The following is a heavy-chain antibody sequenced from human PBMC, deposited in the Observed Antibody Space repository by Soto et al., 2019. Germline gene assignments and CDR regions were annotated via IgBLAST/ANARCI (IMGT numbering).Heavy chain of an antibody. CDR1: GGSIRSGGYY. Sequence: QVQLQESGPVLVKPSQTLSLTCTVSGGSIRSGGYYWSWIRQHPGKGVEWIGYIYYSGSTYYNPSLKSRVTISVDTSKNQFSLKLSSVTAADTAVYYCARDSTYYDILTGSQGMDVWGQGTTVTVSS. J-gene: IGHJ6*02. CDR2: IYYSGST. CDR3: ARDSTYYDILTGSQGMDV. V-gene: IGHV4-31*03. D-gene: IGHD3-9*01.